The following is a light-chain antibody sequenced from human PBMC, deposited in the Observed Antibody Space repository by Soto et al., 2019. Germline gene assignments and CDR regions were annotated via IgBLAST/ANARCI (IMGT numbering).Light chain of an antibody. V-gene: IGKV3-15*01. CDR2: GAS. J-gene: IGKJ4*01. CDR3: QQCSNWPLT. Sequence: EIVMTQSPATLSVSPGERATLSCRASQSVSSNLAWYQQKPGQAPRLLIYGASTRATGIPARFSASGSGAEFTLTISSLQSEDFAVYYCQQCSNWPLTFGGGTQVDIK. CDR1: QSVSSN.